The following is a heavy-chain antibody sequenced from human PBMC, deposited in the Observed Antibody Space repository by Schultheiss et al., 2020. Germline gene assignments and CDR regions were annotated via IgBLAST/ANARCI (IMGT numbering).Heavy chain of an antibody. J-gene: IGHJ5*02. V-gene: IGHV4-61*02. CDR1: GGSIRRGSYY. CDR2: IYTSGST. Sequence: SQTLSLPCTVSGGSIRRGSYYWSWIRQPAGKGLEWIGRIYTSGSTNYSPSLKSRVTISIDKSTNQFSLKLSSVTAADTAVYFCARGRITAAGTPSSWGQGTLVTVSS. CDR3: ARGRITAAGTPSS. D-gene: IGHD6-13*01.